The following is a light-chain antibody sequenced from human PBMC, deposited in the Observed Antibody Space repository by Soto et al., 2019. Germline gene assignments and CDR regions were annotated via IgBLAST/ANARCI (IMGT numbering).Light chain of an antibody. Sequence: DIQMTQSPSSLSASVGDRVTITCRASQSISSDLNWYQQKPGKAPKVLIYGASSLQGGVPSRFSGSGSGTDFTLTISSLQPEDFATYYCQESYSTPPEWTFGQGTKVDIK. CDR1: QSISSD. CDR3: QESYSTPPEWT. CDR2: GAS. V-gene: IGKV1-39*01. J-gene: IGKJ1*01.